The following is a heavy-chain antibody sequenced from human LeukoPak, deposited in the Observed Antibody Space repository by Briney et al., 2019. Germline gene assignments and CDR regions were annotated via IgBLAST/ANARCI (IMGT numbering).Heavy chain of an antibody. V-gene: IGHV3-11*01. D-gene: IGHD1-26*01. CDR1: GFSFSDSY. J-gene: IGHJ4*02. CDR2: LSTRSSSK. Sequence: PGGSLRLSCAAYGFSFSDSYMAWVRQAPGKGLEWISNLSTRSSSKAYADSVKGRFVVSRDNGNNSLYLHMTSLGVADTAVYFCVRDIGTYFDYWGQGALVTVSS. CDR3: VRDIGTYFDY.